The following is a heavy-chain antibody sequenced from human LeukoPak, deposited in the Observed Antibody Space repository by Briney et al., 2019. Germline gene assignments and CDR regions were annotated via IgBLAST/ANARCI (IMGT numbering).Heavy chain of an antibody. V-gene: IGHV3-7*01. D-gene: IGHD2-2*01. Sequence: PGGSLRLSCAASGFTFSSYWMSWVRQAPGKGLEWVANIKQDGSEKYYVDSVKGRFTISRDNAKNSLYLQMNSLRAEDTAVYYCARFGYCSSTSCPGYYYYGMDVWGQGTTVTVSS. CDR1: GFTFSSYW. J-gene: IGHJ6*02. CDR2: IKQDGSEK. CDR3: ARFGYCSSTSCPGYYYYGMDV.